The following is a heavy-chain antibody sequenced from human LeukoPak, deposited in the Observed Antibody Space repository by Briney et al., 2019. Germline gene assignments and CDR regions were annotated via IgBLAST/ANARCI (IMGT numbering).Heavy chain of an antibody. CDR3: ARGEQLVRLVDY. V-gene: IGHV1-8*01. J-gene: IGHJ4*02. CDR1: EYTFTSYD. CDR2: MNPNSGNT. Sequence: ASVKVSCKASEYTFTSYDINWVRQATGQGLEWMGWMNPNSGNTVYAQKFQGRVTMTRDTSISTAYMELSRLRSDDTAVYYCARGEQLVRLVDYWGQGTLVTVSS. D-gene: IGHD6-6*01.